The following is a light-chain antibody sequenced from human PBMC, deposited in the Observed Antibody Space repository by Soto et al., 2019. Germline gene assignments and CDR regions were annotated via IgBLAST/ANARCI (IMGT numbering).Light chain of an antibody. Sequence: QSALTQPPSASGSPGLSVTISCTGTSSDVGGYNYVSWYQQYPGKAPKLMIYEVDKRPSGVPDRFRGSKSGSTASLTVSGLQADDEAEYYCSSYAGNRYVFGTGTKVTVL. V-gene: IGLV2-8*01. CDR2: EVD. CDR3: SSYAGNRYV. J-gene: IGLJ1*01. CDR1: SSDVGGYNY.